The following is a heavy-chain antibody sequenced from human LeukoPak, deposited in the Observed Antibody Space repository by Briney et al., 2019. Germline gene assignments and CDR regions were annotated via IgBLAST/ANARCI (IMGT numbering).Heavy chain of an antibody. J-gene: IGHJ4*02. CDR1: GYTFTRYG. CDR3: ARDLGIAAAGTE. CDR2: IIPIFGTA. Sequence: SVKVSCKASGYTFTRYGISWVRQAPGQGLEWMGGIIPIFGTANYAQKFQGRVTITADESTSTAYMELSSLRSEDTAVYYCARDLGIAAAGTEWGQGTLVTVSS. V-gene: IGHV1-69*13. D-gene: IGHD6-13*01.